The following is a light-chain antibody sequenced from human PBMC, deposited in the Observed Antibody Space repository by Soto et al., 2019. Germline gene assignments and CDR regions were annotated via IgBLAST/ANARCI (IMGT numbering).Light chain of an antibody. V-gene: IGKV1-13*02. Sequence: AIQLTQSPSSLSASIGDRVTITCRASQGISSALAWYQQKPGKAPKLLIYLSSSLAGGVPSRFSGSVSGTDFTLTIRSLQPEDFATYYCQQFNSYPITFGQGTRPEIK. CDR3: QQFNSYPIT. J-gene: IGKJ5*01. CDR1: QGISSA. CDR2: LSS.